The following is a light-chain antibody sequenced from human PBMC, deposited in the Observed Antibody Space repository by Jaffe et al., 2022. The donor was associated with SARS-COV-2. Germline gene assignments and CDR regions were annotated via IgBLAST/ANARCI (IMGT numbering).Light chain of an antibody. V-gene: IGKV3-11*01. CDR2: DAS. CDR1: QSIDGD. Sequence: EIVLTQSPATLSLFPGGRATLSCRASQSIDGDLAWYQQKPGQAPRLLIYDASNRATGIPARFSGSGSGTDFTLTISSLEPEDSAVYYCQQRNNWPLTFGGGTKVEIK. CDR3: QQRNNWPLT. J-gene: IGKJ4*01.